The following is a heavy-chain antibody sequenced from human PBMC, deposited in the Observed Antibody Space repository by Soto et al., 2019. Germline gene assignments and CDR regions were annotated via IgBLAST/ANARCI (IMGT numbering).Heavy chain of an antibody. V-gene: IGHV3-30*18. CDR1: GFTFSSYG. CDR2: ISYDGSNK. Sequence: PGGSLRLSCAASGFTFSSYGMHWVRQAPGKGLEWVAVISYDGSNKYYADSVKGRFTISRDNSKNTLYLQMNSLRAEDTAVYYCAKGGSVYWGQGALVTVSS. J-gene: IGHJ4*02. CDR3: AKGGSVY. D-gene: IGHD1-26*01.